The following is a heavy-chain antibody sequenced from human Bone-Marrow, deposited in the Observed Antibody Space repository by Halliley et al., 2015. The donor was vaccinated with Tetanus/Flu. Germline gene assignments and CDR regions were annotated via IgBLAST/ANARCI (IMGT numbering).Heavy chain of an antibody. Sequence: WIEYIHHSGTTNYNPSLKSRLSISLDTSTNRFFLNLRSVTAADTAVYYCARVAPSDMGEAFDIWGQGTMVTVSS. CDR2: IHHSGTT. V-gene: IGHV4-59*01. CDR3: ARVAPSDMGEAFDI. D-gene: IGHD2-15*01. J-gene: IGHJ3*02.